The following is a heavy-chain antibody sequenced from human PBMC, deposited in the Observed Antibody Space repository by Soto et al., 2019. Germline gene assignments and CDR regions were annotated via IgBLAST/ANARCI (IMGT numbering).Heavy chain of an antibody. CDR2: IYYSGST. J-gene: IGHJ4*02. CDR3: ARDRLVVPAALDY. CDR1: GGSISSGDSY. Sequence: PSETLSLTCTVSGGSISSGDSYWSWIRQPPGKGLEWIGYIYYSGSTYYNPSLKSRVTISVDTSKNQFSLKLSSVTAADTAVYYCARDRLVVPAALDYWGQGTLVTVSS. D-gene: IGHD2-2*01. V-gene: IGHV4-30-4*01.